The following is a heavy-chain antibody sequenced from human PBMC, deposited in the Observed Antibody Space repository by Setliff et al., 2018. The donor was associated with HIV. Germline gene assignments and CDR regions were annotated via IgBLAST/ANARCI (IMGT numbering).Heavy chain of an antibody. J-gene: IGHJ1*01. D-gene: IGHD3-22*01. Sequence: GGSLRLSCAASGFTFNTYTINWVRQAPGKGPEWVPSIGSSSSFTFYADSVKGRFTISRDNAKNTLYLQMNSLRAEDTAVYFCTTDHDGSGRYYVTQVSWGQGTLVTVSS. CDR1: GFTFNTYT. V-gene: IGHV3-21*01. CDR2: IGSSSSFT. CDR3: TTDHDGSGRYYVTQVS.